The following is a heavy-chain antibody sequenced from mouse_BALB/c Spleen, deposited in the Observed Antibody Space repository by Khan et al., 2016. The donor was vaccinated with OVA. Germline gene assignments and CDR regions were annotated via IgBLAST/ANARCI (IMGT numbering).Heavy chain of an antibody. CDR2: ISSAGDYT. CDR1: GFTFSSYS. J-gene: IGHJ3*01. CDR3: ASHLTGSFAY. V-gene: IGHV5-6*01. D-gene: IGHD4-1*01. Sequence: EVELVESGGDLVKPGGSLKLSCATSGFTFSSYSMSWVRQTPDKRLEWVTTISSAGDYTYYPDSVRERFTISRDNAKNSLYLQMSSLKSEDTAMYYCASHLTGSFAYWGQGTLVTVSA.